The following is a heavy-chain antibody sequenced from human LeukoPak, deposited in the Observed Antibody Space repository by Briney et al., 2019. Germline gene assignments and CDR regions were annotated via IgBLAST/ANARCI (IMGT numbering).Heavy chain of an antibody. D-gene: IGHD5-18*01. J-gene: IGHJ6*02. CDR3: ARSPTAKYYYYGMDV. Sequence: GGSLRLSCAASGFTFSSYGMHWVRQAPGKGLEWVAVIWYDGSNKYYADSVKGRFTISRDNSKNTLYLQMNSLRAEDTAVYYCARSPTAKYYYYGMDVWGQGTTVTVSS. V-gene: IGHV3-33*01. CDR2: IWYDGSNK. CDR1: GFTFSSYG.